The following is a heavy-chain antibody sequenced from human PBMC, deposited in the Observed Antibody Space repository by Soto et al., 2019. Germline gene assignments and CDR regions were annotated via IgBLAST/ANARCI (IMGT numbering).Heavy chain of an antibody. CDR1: GYSFTSYW. Sequence: GEALKISCKGSGYSFTSYWISWVRQMPGKGLEWMGRIDPSDSYTNYSPSFQGHVTISADKSISTAYLQWSSLKASDTAMYYCARRGQWCSGGSCYSDAFDIWGQGTMVTVSS. J-gene: IGHJ3*02. V-gene: IGHV5-10-1*01. CDR3: ARRGQWCSGGSCYSDAFDI. D-gene: IGHD2-15*01. CDR2: IDPSDSYT.